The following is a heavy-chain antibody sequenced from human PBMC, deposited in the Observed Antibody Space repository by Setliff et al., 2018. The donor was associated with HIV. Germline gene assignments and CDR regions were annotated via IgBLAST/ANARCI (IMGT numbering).Heavy chain of an antibody. CDR3: AREGAAAGNYFDY. CDR1: GGTFSSYA. J-gene: IGHJ4*02. D-gene: IGHD6-13*01. Sequence: ASVKVSCKASGGTFSSYAISWVRQAPGQGLEWMGGIIPIFGTANYAQKFQGRVTITTDESTSTAYMELSSLRSEDTAVYYCAREGAAAGNYFDYWGQGTLVTVSS. CDR2: IIPIFGTA. V-gene: IGHV1-69*05.